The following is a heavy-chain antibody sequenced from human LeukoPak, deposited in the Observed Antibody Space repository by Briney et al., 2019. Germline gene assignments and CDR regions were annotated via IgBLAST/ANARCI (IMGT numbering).Heavy chain of an antibody. CDR3: ARHVTAAPIQH. D-gene: IGHD6-13*01. CDR1: GGSFSGYY. CDR2: INHSGST. V-gene: IGHV4-34*01. J-gene: IGHJ1*01. Sequence: PSETLSLTCAVYGGSFSGYYWSWIRQPPGKGLEWIGEINHSGSTNYNPSLKSRVTISVDTSKNQFSLKLSSVTAADTAVYYCARHVTAAPIQHWGQGTLVTVSS.